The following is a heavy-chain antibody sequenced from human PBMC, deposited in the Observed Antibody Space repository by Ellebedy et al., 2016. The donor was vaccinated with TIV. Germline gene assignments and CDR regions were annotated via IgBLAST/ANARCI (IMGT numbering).Heavy chain of an antibody. J-gene: IGHJ4*02. CDR3: ARDLGITVAPYYFDY. D-gene: IGHD6-19*01. V-gene: IGHV1-18*01. Sequence: ASVKVSCXASGYTFITHGISWVRQAPGQGLEWTGWISAYNGNTKYAQKFHDRVTMTTDTSTSTAYMELRRLRSDDTAVYYCARDLGITVAPYYFDYWGQGTLVTVSS. CDR1: GYTFITHG. CDR2: ISAYNGNT.